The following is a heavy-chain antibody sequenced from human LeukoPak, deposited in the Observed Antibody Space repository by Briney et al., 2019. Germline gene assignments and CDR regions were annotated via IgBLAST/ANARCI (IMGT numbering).Heavy chain of an antibody. Sequence: GASVKVSCKASGGTFSSYAISWVRQAPGQGLEWMGGIIPIFGTANYAQKFQGRVTITADESASTAYMELSSLRSGDTAVYYCARDRSDYGMDVWGQGTTVTVSS. V-gene: IGHV1-69*13. CDR2: IIPIFGTA. CDR3: ARDRSDYGMDV. CDR1: GGTFSSYA. D-gene: IGHD3-3*01. J-gene: IGHJ6*02.